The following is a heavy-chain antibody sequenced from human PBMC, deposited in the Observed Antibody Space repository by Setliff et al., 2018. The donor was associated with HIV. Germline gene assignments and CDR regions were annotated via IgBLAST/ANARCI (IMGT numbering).Heavy chain of an antibody. CDR1: GGTFSTYT. CDR3: ARSVWAVVVPTDPAVDAFAI. V-gene: IGHV1-69*08. D-gene: IGHD2-2*01. Sequence: SVKVSCKTSGGTFSTYTIAWVRQAPGQGLEWMGRIIPIFGTPNYAQKFQGRVTITADKSTSTVYLDLRSLTSEDTAMYYCARSVWAVVVPTDPAVDAFAICGQGTMVTVSS. J-gene: IGHJ3*02. CDR2: IIPIFGTP.